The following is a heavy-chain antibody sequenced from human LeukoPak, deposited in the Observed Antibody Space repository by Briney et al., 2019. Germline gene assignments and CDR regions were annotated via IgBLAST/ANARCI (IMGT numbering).Heavy chain of an antibody. CDR2: IYHSGST. CDR1: GYSISSGYY. CDR3: ARHRGTRLGAFDI. V-gene: IGHV4-38-2*01. J-gene: IGHJ3*02. Sequence: SETLSLTCAVSGYSISSGYYWGWIRPPPGKGLEWIGSIYHSGSTYYNPSPKSRVTISVDTSKNQFSLKLSSVTAADTAAYYCARHRGTRLGAFDIWGQGTMVTVSS. D-gene: IGHD1-7*01.